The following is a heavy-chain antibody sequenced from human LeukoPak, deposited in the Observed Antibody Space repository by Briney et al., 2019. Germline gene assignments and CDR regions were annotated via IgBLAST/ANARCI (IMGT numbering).Heavy chain of an antibody. V-gene: IGHV7-4-1*02. J-gene: IGHJ5*02. CDR3: AREVVSSGINA. CDR1: GYTFTSYA. D-gene: IGHD5/OR15-5a*01. Sequence: ASVKVSCKASGYTFTSYAMNWVRQAPGQGLEWMGWISTNTGNPTYAQGFTGRFVFSLDTSVNTAYLQITSLKAGDTAMYYCAREVVSSGINAWGQGTLVTVSS. CDR2: ISTNTGNP.